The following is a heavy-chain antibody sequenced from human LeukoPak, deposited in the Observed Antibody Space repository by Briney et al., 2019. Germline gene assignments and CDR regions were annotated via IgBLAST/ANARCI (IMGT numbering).Heavy chain of an antibody. D-gene: IGHD3-22*01. V-gene: IGHV1-18*01. J-gene: IGHJ4*02. CDR3: AKVKGDSSGYSDDYYFDY. CDR1: GYTFTSYG. Sequence: ASLKDSCKASGYTFTSYGISWMRQAPGQGLEWMGWISAYNGNTNYAQKFQGRVTMTTDTSTSTAYMELRSLRSDDTAVYYCAKVKGDSSGYSDDYYFDYWGQGTLVTVSS. CDR2: ISAYNGNT.